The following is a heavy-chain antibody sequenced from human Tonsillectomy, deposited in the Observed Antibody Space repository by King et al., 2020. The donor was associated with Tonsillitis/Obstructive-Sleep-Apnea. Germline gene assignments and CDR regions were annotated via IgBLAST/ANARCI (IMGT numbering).Heavy chain of an antibody. CDR1: GFTFSKAW. CDR3: TTDYGDYNDY. CDR2: LKSKTEVGTT. J-gene: IGHJ4*02. Sequence: QLVQSGGGLVKPGGSLRLSCAAAGFTFSKAWIGWGRQAPGKGLEWVGRLKSKTEVGTTDYAAPLKCRFTISRDDSKNTLYLQMNSLKTEDTAVYYCTTDYGDYNDYWGQGTLVTVSS. D-gene: IGHD4-17*01. V-gene: IGHV3-15*01.